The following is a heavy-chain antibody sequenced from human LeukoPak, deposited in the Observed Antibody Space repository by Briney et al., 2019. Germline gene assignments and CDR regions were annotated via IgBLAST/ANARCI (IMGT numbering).Heavy chain of an antibody. CDR2: INHSGST. CDR1: GGSFSGYY. Sequence: SETLSLTCAVYGGSFSGYYWSWIRQPPGRGLEWIGEINHSGSTNYNPSLKSRVTISVDTSKNQFSLKLSSVTAADTAVYYCAREYSSSSEGDYYYYYYMDVWGKGTTVTVSS. D-gene: IGHD6-6*01. J-gene: IGHJ6*03. CDR3: AREYSSSSEGDYYYYYYMDV. V-gene: IGHV4-34*01.